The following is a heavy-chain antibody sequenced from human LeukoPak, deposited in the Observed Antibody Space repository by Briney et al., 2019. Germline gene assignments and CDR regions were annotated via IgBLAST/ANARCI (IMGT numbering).Heavy chain of an antibody. CDR2: ISAYNGNT. J-gene: IGHJ1*01. V-gene: IGHV1-18*01. D-gene: IGHD3-22*01. Sequence: GASVKVSCKASGYTFTSYGISWVRQAPGQGLEWMGWISAYNGNTNYAQKLQGRVTMTTDTSTSTAYMELRSLRSDDTAVYYCARDWGSDDTSAYYSNSSAEYFHHWGQGTLVTVSS. CDR1: GYTFTSYG. CDR3: ARDWGSDDTSAYYSNSSAEYFHH.